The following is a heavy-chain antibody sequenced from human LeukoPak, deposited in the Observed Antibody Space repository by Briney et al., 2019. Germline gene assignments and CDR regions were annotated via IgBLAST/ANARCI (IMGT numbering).Heavy chain of an antibody. CDR3: AREGGGSGWYGKYNWFDP. CDR2: IYYSGST. D-gene: IGHD6-19*01. CDR1: GGSISSFY. Sequence: SETLSLTCTVSGGSISSFYWSWIRQPPGKELEWIGYIYYSGSTNYNPSLKSRVTISVDTSKNQFSLKLSSVTAADTAVYYCAREGGGSGWYGKYNWFDPWGQGTLVTVSS. J-gene: IGHJ5*02. V-gene: IGHV4-59*01.